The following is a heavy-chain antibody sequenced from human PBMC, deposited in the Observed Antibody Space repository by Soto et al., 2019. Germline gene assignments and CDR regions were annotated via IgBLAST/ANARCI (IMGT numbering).Heavy chain of an antibody. D-gene: IGHD3-10*01. CDR3: ARGSLWFAALGADDP. CDR1: GGSISSNIYY. CDR2: IYYGGST. Sequence: SETLSLTCTVSGGSISSNIYYWGWIRQPPGKGLEWIGSIYYGGSTYYNPSLKSRVTISLDTSKNQFSLKLTSVTAADTAVYYCARGSLWFAALGADDPWGQGTLVTVSS. J-gene: IGHJ5*02. V-gene: IGHV4-39*07.